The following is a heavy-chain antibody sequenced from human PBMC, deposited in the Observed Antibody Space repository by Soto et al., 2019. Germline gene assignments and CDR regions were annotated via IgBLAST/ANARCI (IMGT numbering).Heavy chain of an antibody. CDR1: GGSISSGGYF. CDR3: ARVYKSGYDPLFDY. Sequence: SETLSLTCAVSGGSISSGGYFWSWIRQPPGKGLEWIGYIYHSGSTYYNPSLKSRVTISVDTSKNQFSLKLSSVTAADTAVYYCARVYKSGYDPLFDYWGQGTLVTVSS. J-gene: IGHJ4*02. D-gene: IGHD5-12*01. CDR2: IYHSGST. V-gene: IGHV4-30-2*01.